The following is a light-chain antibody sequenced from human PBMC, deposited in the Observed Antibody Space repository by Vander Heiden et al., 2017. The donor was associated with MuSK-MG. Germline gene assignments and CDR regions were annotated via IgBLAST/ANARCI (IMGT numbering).Light chain of an antibody. V-gene: IGLV2-11*01. CDR2: CVS. CDR3: CSDAGTYTLM. CDR1: SSDVDFFKF. J-gene: IGLJ3*02. Sequence: QSALTQPRSVSGAPGQSVTVSCTATSSDVDFFKFVSWYQQHPGKAPKLLIYCVSERPSGVPSRFSGSKSGNTASLTISGLQAEDEADYYCCSDAGTYTLMFGGGTKVTVL.